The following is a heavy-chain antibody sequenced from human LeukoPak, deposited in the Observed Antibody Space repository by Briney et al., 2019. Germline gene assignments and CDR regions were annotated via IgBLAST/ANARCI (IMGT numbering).Heavy chain of an antibody. CDR2: IYYSGST. Sequence: SETLSLTCTVSGGSISSYYWSWIRQPPGKGLEWIGYIYYSGSTNYNPSLKSRVTISVDTSKNQFSLELGSVTAADTAVYYCATSYYDSSGYNYPFDYWGQGPWAPAP. D-gene: IGHD3-22*01. J-gene: IGHJ4*02. V-gene: IGHV4-59*01. CDR3: ATSYYDSSGYNYPFDY. CDR1: GGSISSYY.